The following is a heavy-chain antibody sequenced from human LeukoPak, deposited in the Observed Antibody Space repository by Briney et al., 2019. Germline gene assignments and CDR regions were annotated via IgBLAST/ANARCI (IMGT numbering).Heavy chain of an antibody. CDR2: IFYSGST. CDR3: ARDLSSSWYNHYYYYGMDV. D-gene: IGHD6-13*01. Sequence: PSETLSLTCTVSGGSISSYYWSWIRQPPGKGLECIGYIFYSGSTTYNPSLQSRVTISVDTSKNQFSLKLSSVTAADTAVYYCARDLSSSWYNHYYYYGMDVWGQGTTVTVSS. J-gene: IGHJ6*02. V-gene: IGHV4-59*01. CDR1: GGSISSYY.